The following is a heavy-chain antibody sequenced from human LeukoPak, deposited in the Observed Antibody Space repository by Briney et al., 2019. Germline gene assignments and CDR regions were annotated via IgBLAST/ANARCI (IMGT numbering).Heavy chain of an antibody. CDR1: GFTVSSNY. D-gene: IGHD4-17*01. CDR3: ARVVDDYGDYGGLDY. Sequence: PGGSLRLSCAASGFTVSSNYMSWVRQAPGKGLEWVSDIYSGGSTYYADSVKGRFTISRDNSKNTLYLQMNSLRAEDTAVYYCARVVDDYGDYGGLDYWGQGTLVTVSS. J-gene: IGHJ4*02. CDR2: IYSGGST. V-gene: IGHV3-53*01.